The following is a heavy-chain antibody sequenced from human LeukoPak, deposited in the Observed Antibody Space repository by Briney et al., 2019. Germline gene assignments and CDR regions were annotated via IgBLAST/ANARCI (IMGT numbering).Heavy chain of an antibody. CDR3: ARVVPYYYDSSGYYRSSGGAFDI. D-gene: IGHD3-22*01. V-gene: IGHV4-59*01. J-gene: IGHJ3*02. CDR1: GGSISSYY. Sequence: SETLSLTCTVSGGSISSYYWSWIRQPPGKGLEWIGYIYYSGSTNYNPSLKSRVTISVDTSKNQFSLKLSSVIAADTAVYYCARVVPYYYDSSGYYRSSGGAFDIWGQGTMVTVSS. CDR2: IYYSGST.